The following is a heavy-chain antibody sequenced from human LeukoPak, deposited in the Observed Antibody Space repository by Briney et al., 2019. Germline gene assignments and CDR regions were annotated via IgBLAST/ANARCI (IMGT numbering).Heavy chain of an antibody. D-gene: IGHD7-27*01. V-gene: IGHV1-18*01. Sequence: GASVKVSCKASGYTFTSYGISWVRQAPGQGLEWMGWISAYNGNTNYAQKLQGRVTMTTDTSTSTAYMELRSLRSDNTAVYYCARDLGLQELGREYYFDYWGQGTLVTVSS. CDR1: GYTFTSYG. CDR2: ISAYNGNT. J-gene: IGHJ4*02. CDR3: ARDLGLQELGREYYFDY.